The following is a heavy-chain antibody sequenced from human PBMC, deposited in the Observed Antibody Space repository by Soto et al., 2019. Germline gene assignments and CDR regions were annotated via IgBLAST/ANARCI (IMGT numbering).Heavy chain of an antibody. CDR3: ARRQKLVPAAMQRTPQPGWFDP. CDR1: GGSISSSSYY. CDR2: IYYSGST. V-gene: IGHV4-39*01. D-gene: IGHD2-2*01. Sequence: QLQLQESGPGLVKPSETLSLTCTVSGGSISSSSYYWGWIRQPPGKGLEWIGSIYYSGSTYYNPSLKSRVTISVDTSKNQFSLKLSSVTAADTAVYYCARRQKLVPAAMQRTPQPGWFDPWGQGTLVTVSS. J-gene: IGHJ5*02.